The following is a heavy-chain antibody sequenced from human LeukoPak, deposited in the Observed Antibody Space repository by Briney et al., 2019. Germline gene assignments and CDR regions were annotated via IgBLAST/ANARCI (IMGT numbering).Heavy chain of an antibody. V-gene: IGHV3-7*01. D-gene: IGHD3-16*02. CDR1: GFTFSTYW. Sequence: GGSLRLSCSASGFTFSTYWMSWVRQAPGKGLEWVANMKRDGSEIYYVDSVRGRFTISRDNARNSLYLQMNSLRAEDTAVYYCVRDYRACFDYWGQGTLVTVSS. CDR2: MKRDGSEI. CDR3: VRDYRACFDY. J-gene: IGHJ4*02.